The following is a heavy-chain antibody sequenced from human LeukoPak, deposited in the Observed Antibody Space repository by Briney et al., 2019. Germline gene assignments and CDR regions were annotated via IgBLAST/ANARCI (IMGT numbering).Heavy chain of an antibody. V-gene: IGHV3-48*04. D-gene: IGHD6-19*01. J-gene: IGHJ4*02. Sequence: GGSLRLSCAASGFTFSSYAMNWVRQAPGKGLEWVSYISSSGGTMYYADSVEGRFTISRDNAKNSLYLQMNSLRAEDTAVYYCARSPQSGSGWYDYFDYWGQGTLVTVSS. CDR2: ISSSGGTM. CDR3: ARSPQSGSGWYDYFDY. CDR1: GFTFSSYA.